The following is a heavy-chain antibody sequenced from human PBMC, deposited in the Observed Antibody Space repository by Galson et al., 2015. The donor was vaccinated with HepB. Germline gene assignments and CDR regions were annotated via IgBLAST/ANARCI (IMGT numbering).Heavy chain of an antibody. CDR2: ISSSSSYI. CDR3: ARHQIGYSSPPDY. J-gene: IGHJ4*02. CDR1: GFTFNTYT. D-gene: IGHD5-18*01. Sequence: SLRLSCAASGFTFNTYTMEWVRQAPGKGLEWVSSISSSSSYIYYTDSVKGRFTISRDNAKNSLFLQMDSLRAEDTAVYYCARHQIGYSSPPDYWGQGTLDTVSS. V-gene: IGHV3-21*06.